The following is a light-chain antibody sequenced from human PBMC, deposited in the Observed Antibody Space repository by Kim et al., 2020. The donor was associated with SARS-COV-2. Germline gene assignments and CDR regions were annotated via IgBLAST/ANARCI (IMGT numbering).Light chain of an antibody. V-gene: IGLV3-21*04. J-gene: IGLJ2*01. Sequence: SYELTQPPSVSVAPGKTARITCGGHNIGSKSVHWYQQRPGQAPVVVIYYDSERPSGIPERFSGSNSGNTATLTISRVEAGDEADYYCQVWDSSSDQVFGGGTQLTVL. CDR3: QVWDSSSDQV. CDR1: NIGSKS. CDR2: YDS.